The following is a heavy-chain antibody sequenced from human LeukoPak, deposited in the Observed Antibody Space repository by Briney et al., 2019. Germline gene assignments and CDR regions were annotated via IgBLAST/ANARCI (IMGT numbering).Heavy chain of an antibody. D-gene: IGHD3-10*01. Sequence: PSETLSLTCTVSGGSISSYYWCWIRQPAGKGLEWIGRIYTSGSTNYNPSLKSRVTMPVDTSKNQFSLKLSSVTAADTAVYYCARDKKVRGYDGMDVWGQGTTVTVSS. CDR2: IYTSGST. V-gene: IGHV4-4*07. J-gene: IGHJ6*02. CDR3: ARDKKVRGYDGMDV. CDR1: GGSISSYY.